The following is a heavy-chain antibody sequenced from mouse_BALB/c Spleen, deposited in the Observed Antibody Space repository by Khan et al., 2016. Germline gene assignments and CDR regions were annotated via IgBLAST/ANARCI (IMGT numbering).Heavy chain of an antibody. CDR3: ASACYGHYYAMDY. CDR1: GYTFSSYW. CDR2: ILPGTGNT. Sequence: QVQLKESGAELMKPGASVKISCKATGYTFSSYWIEWVKQRPGHGLEWIGEILPGTGNTNYNETFKGKATFTADTSSNTSYMQLSSLTSEDSAVYYCASACYGHYYAMDYWGQGTSVTVSS. D-gene: IGHD2-10*01. J-gene: IGHJ4*01. V-gene: IGHV1-9*01.